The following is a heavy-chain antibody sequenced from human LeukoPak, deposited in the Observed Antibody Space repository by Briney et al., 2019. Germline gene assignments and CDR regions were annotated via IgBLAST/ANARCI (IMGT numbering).Heavy chain of an antibody. Sequence: GESLKISCKGSGYSFTSYWIGWVRQMPGKGLEWMGVIYPGDSDTRYSPSFQGQVTISADKSISTAYLQWSSLKASDTAMYYCARHVVLERRLAGDAFDIWGQGTMVTVSS. CDR2: IYPGDSDT. D-gene: IGHD1-1*01. J-gene: IGHJ3*02. CDR1: GYSFTSYW. V-gene: IGHV5-51*01. CDR3: ARHVVLERRLAGDAFDI.